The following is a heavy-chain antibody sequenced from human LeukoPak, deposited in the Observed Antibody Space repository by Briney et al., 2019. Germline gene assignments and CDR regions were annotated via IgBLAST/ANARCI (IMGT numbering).Heavy chain of an antibody. CDR3: AKTGGGYYDSSGYYLDY. J-gene: IGHJ4*02. D-gene: IGHD3-22*01. CDR2: IKRDGSEK. V-gene: IGHV3-7*01. Sequence: GGSLRLSCAASGFTFSNYWMSWVRQAPGKGLEWVANIKRDGSEKNYVNSVKGRFTISRDNAKNSLFLQMNSLRAEDTAVYYCAKTGGGYYDSSGYYLDYWGQGTLVTVSS. CDR1: GFTFSNYW.